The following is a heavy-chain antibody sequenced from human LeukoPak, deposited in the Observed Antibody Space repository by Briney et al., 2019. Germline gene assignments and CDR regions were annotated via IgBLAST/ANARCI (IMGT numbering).Heavy chain of an antibody. CDR2: IKSKTDGGTA. J-gene: IGHJ1*01. Sequence: PGGSLRLPCAASGLTFSSAWMTWVRQAPGKGLEWVGRIKSKTDGGTADYAAPVKGRFTISRDDSENTLYLQMNSLKTEDTALYYCTTDDFWSGFDSHWGQGTLVTVSS. V-gene: IGHV3-15*01. CDR1: GLTFSSAW. CDR3: TTDDFWSGFDSH. D-gene: IGHD3-3*01.